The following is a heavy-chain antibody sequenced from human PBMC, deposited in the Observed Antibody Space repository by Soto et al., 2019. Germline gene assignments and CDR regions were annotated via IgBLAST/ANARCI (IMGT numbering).Heavy chain of an antibody. CDR3: ASMVRGVDNWFDP. V-gene: IGHV4-59*01. D-gene: IGHD3-10*01. CDR1: GGSISSYY. CDR2: IYYSGST. J-gene: IGHJ5*02. Sequence: QVQLQESGPGLVKPSETLSLTCTVSGGSISSYYWSWIRQPPGKGLEWIGYIYYSGSTNYNPSLKSRVTVSVDTSNNQFSLKLSSVTAADTAVYYCASMVRGVDNWFDPWGQGTLVTVSS.